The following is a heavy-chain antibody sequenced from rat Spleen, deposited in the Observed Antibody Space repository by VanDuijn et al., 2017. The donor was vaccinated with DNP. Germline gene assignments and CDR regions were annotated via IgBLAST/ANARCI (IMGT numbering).Heavy chain of an antibody. CDR3: STADYGSAYWYFDF. CDR1: GFTFSDYN. V-gene: IGHV5S10*01. J-gene: IGHJ1*01. Sequence: EVQLVESGGGLVQPGRSLKLSCAASGFTFSDYNMAWVRQAPMKGLEWVATIIYDGSSTYYRDSVKGRFTISRDNANGTLYLQMDNLRSEDTATYYCSTADYGSAYWYFDFWGPGTMVTVSS. D-gene: IGHD1-3*01. CDR2: IIYDGSST.